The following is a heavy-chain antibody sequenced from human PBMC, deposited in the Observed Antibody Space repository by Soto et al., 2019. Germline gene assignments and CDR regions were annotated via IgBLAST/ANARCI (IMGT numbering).Heavy chain of an antibody. J-gene: IGHJ3*02. D-gene: IGHD6-19*01. Sequence: SVKVSCKASGGTFSSYAISWVRQAPGQGLEWMGGIIPIFGTANYAQKFQGRVTITADESTSTAYMELRSLRSDDTAVYYCARVGFSLGSGWLPDIWGQGTMVTVS. CDR2: IIPIFGTA. CDR3: ARVGFSLGSGWLPDI. CDR1: GGTFSSYA. V-gene: IGHV1-69*13.